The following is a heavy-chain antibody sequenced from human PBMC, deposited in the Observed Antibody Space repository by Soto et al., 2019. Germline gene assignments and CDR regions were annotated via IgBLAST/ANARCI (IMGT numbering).Heavy chain of an antibody. V-gene: IGHV3-33*08. CDR1: GSNFISHG. CDR2: IWFDGRDQ. CDR3: AREHQSNSALALGY. D-gene: IGHD1-1*01. Sequence: SIRVRYTVAGSNFISHGRSRISQTPGKGLGWVAVIWFDGRDQYYGDSVRGRFTISRDNFKNTLHLQMDSLRVEDPALYYSAREHQSNSALALGYWGQGPLVTVPS. J-gene: IGHJ4*02.